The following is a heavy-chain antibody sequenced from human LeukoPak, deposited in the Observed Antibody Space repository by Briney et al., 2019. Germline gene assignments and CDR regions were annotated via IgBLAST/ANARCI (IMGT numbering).Heavy chain of an antibody. Sequence: ASVKVSCKASGYTFTSYYMHWVRQAPGQGLEWMGWINPNSGGTNYAQKFQGRVTITRDTSLSTAYMELSRLRADDTAVYYCARNVCWACSSTSCYLDYYYYYLDVWGKGTTVTVSS. J-gene: IGHJ6*03. V-gene: IGHV1-2*02. D-gene: IGHD2-2*01. CDR1: GYTFTSYY. CDR2: INPNSGGT. CDR3: ARNVCWACSSTSCYLDYYYYYLDV.